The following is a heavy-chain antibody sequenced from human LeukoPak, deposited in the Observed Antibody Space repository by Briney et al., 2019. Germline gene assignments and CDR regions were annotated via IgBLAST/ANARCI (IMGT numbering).Heavy chain of an antibody. CDR3: ARSEIVWRTFDY. Sequence: SETLSLTCTVSGGSISSYYWSWIRQPPGKGLEGIGYIYYSGSTNYNPSLKSRVTISVDTSKNQFSLKLSSVTAADTAVYYCARSEIVWRTFDYWGQGTLVTVSS. V-gene: IGHV4-59*08. J-gene: IGHJ4*02. CDR1: GGSISSYY. CDR2: IYYSGST. D-gene: IGHD2-8*01.